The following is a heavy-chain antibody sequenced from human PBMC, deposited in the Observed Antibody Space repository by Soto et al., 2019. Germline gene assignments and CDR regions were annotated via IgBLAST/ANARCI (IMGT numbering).Heavy chain of an antibody. CDR2: IIPILNTA. CDR3: ARGTNAVGSESAFAI. Sequence: QVQLVQSGAEVRKPGSSVKVSCQVSGDTFRAFGITWVRQAPGQGLEWMGRIIPILNTADYAQKVQGRVTITADRSTNTAYMELSSLRSDDTAVYFCARGTNAVGSESAFAIGGKGTTVTVSS. V-gene: IGHV1-69*08. J-gene: IGHJ3*02. D-gene: IGHD2-8*01. CDR1: GDTFRAFG.